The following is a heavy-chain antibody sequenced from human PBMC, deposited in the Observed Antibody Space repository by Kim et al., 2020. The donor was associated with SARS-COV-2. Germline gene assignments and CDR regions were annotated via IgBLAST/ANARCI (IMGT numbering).Heavy chain of an antibody. CDR2: LNSAGSST. D-gene: IGHD5-18*01. V-gene: IGHV3-74*01. Sequence: GGSLRLSCAASGFTLSSHWMHWVRQAPGKGPVWVSRLNSAGSSTSYADSVKGRFTISRDNAKNTLSLHMNSLRAEDTAVYYCARGGVYSYDSFDYWGQGTLVTVSS. CDR3: ARGGVYSYDSFDY. CDR1: GFTLSSHW. J-gene: IGHJ4*02.